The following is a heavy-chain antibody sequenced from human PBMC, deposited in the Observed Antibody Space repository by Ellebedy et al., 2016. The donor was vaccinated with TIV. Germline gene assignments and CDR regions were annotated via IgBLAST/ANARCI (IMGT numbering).Heavy chain of an antibody. CDR1: GFSLSPSGMC. V-gene: IGHV2-70*01. CDR2: IDWDDDK. J-gene: IGHJ3*02. CDR3: ARIKGYDSSGYANDAFDI. Sequence: SGPTLVXPTQTLTLTCTFSGFSLSPSGMCVSWIRQPPGKALEWLALIDWDDDKYYSTSLKTRLTISKDTSKNQVVLTMTNMDPVDTATYYCARIKGYDSSGYANDAFDIWGQGTMVTVSS. D-gene: IGHD3-22*01.